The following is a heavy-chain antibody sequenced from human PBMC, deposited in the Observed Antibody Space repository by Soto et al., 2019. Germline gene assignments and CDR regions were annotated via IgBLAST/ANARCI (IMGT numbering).Heavy chain of an antibody. CDR3: ARDSGGDYAAYYYGMDV. D-gene: IGHD4-17*01. CDR2: IIPIFGTA. CDR1: GGTFSSYA. V-gene: IGHV1-69*13. J-gene: IGHJ6*02. Sequence: ASVKVSCKASGGTFSSYAISWVRQAPGQGLEWMGGIIPIFGTANYAQRFQGRVTITADESTSTAYMELSSLRSEDTAVYYCARDSGGDYAAYYYGMDVWGQGTTVTVSS.